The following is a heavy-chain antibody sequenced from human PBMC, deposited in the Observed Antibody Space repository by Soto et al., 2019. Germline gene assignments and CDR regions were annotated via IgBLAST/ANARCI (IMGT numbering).Heavy chain of an antibody. D-gene: IGHD3-10*01. CDR1: GFSLSNAW. CDR3: TTDPILLWFGQDH. J-gene: IGHJ4*02. Sequence: GGSLRLSCAVSGFSLSNAWMIWVRQAPGKGLEWVARIKSKLDGGTTDYATPVKGRFTISRDDSKNILYLRMNSLKTEDTAVYYCTTDPILLWFGQDHWGQGALVT. V-gene: IGHV3-15*05. CDR2: IKSKLDGGTT.